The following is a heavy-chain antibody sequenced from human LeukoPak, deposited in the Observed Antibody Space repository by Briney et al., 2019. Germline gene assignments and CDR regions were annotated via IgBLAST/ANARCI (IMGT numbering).Heavy chain of an antibody. J-gene: IGHJ3*02. V-gene: IGHV3-53*01. CDR3: ARENIRWPLAFDI. Sequence: GGSLRLSCAASGFTVSSNYMSWVRQAPGKGLEWVSVLYSGGSTYYADSVEGRFTISRDNSKNTLYLQMNSLRAEDTAVYYCARENIRWPLAFDIWGQGTMVTVSS. CDR2: LYSGGST. D-gene: IGHD5-24*01. CDR1: GFTVSSNY.